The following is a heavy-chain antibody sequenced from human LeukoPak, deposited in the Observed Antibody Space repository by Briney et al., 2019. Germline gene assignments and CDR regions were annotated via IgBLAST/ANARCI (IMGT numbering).Heavy chain of an antibody. D-gene: IGHD3-3*01. V-gene: IGHV1-8*01. J-gene: IGHJ6*02. CDR3: ARASSWDAYDFWSGYYPYYYYGMDV. Sequence: ASVTVSCKASGYTFTSYDINWVRQAPGQGLEWMGWMNPNSGNTGYAQKFQGRVTMTRNTSISTAYMELSSLRSEDTAVYYCARASSWDAYDFWSGYYPYYYYGMDVWGQGTTVTVSS. CDR2: MNPNSGNT. CDR1: GYTFTSYD.